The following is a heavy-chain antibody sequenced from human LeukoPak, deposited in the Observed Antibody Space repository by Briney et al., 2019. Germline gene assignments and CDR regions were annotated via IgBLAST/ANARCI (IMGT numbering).Heavy chain of an antibody. Sequence: SETLSLTCTVSGASISSYYWSWIRQPPGKGLEWIGYIFYSGSTLYNPSLQSRVTISVDTSKNQISLKLTSVTAADTAVYYCASGPYPAAGTDHQFDYWGQGSRLSVSS. D-gene: IGHD6-13*01. CDR2: IFYSGST. J-gene: IGHJ4*02. CDR3: ASGPYPAAGTDHQFDY. CDR1: GASISSYY. V-gene: IGHV4-59*01.